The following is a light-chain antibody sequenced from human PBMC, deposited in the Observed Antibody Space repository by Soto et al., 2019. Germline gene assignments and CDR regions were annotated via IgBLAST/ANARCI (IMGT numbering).Light chain of an antibody. CDR2: SSN. J-gene: IGLJ3*02. V-gene: IGLV1-44*01. CDR3: AAWGGSLNVVL. Sequence: QLVLTQPPSASGTPGQRVTISCSGSSSNIGTNTVNWYQQFPRSAPKLLMYSSNQRPSGVPDRFSGSKSGTSASLAISGLQSEDEADYYCAAWGGSLNVVLFGGGTKLTVL. CDR1: SSNIGTNT.